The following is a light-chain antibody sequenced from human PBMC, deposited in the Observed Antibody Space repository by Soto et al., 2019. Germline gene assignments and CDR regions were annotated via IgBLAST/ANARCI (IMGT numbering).Light chain of an antibody. CDR3: QQYTNWPYT. V-gene: IGKV3-15*01. CDR1: QSVSGN. CDR2: GAS. Sequence: EIVMTQSPATLSVSPGERATLSCRASQSVSGNLAWYQQKPGQAPRLLIYGASTRATNIPGRFSGSGSGTEFTLTISSLLSEDFAIYYCQQYTNWPYTFGQGTKVEIK. J-gene: IGKJ2*01.